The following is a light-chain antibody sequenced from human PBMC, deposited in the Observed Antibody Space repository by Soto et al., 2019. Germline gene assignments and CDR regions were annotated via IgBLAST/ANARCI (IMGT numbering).Light chain of an antibody. V-gene: IGLV1-40*01. CDR3: QSYDSTLSARYV. CDR1: SSNIGAGYD. J-gene: IGLJ1*01. CDR2: GNI. Sequence: QSGLTQPPSVSGAPGQRVTISCTGSSSNIGAGYDVHWYQQRPGTAPKLLIFGNINRPSGVPDRFSGSKSGTSASLAITGLQAEDEGDYYCQSYDSTLSARYVFGTGTRSPS.